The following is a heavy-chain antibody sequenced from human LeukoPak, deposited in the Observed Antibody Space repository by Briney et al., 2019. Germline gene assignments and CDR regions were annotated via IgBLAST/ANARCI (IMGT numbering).Heavy chain of an antibody. D-gene: IGHD6-19*01. CDR2: IYSGGST. CDR3: VRVGGYSSGCFDY. Sequence: PGGSLRPSCAASGFTVSSNDMSWVRQAPGKGLEWVSVIYSGGSTYYADSVKGRFTISRDNSKNTLYLQMNSLRAEDTAVYYCVRVGGYSSGCFDYWGQGILVTVSS. CDR1: GFTVSSND. J-gene: IGHJ4*02. V-gene: IGHV3-53*01.